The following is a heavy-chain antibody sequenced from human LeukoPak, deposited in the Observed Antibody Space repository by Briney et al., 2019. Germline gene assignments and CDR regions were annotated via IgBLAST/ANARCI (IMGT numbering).Heavy chain of an antibody. D-gene: IGHD2-15*01. CDR3: GRGIGFVVRGDGMDV. CDR2: IWYDANNK. CDR1: GFIFDRYC. V-gene: IGHV3-33*03. Sequence: GRSRRLSSSASGFIFDRYCMHWVRQAPDKVLEWVAFIWYDANNKYYTDSGTGRFCVYRDNPKKTHYPPMHSRTVEDTAVYYCGRGIGFVVRGDGMDVWGQGTTVTVSS. J-gene: IGHJ6*02.